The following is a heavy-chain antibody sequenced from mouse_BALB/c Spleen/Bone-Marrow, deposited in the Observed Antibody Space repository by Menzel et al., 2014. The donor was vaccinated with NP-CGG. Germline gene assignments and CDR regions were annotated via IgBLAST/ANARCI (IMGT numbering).Heavy chain of an antibody. CDR3: ARYDYAIDY. J-gene: IGHJ4*01. Sequence: DLVKPGASVKLSCKAPGYSFASYWINWLKQRPGQGLEWIGRLAPGSGSTYYNEMFKGKATLTADTSSSTAYIQLSSLSSEDSAVYFCARYDYAIDYWGQGTSVTVSS. CDR2: LAPGSGST. D-gene: IGHD2-3*01. V-gene: IGHV1S41*01. CDR1: GYSFASYW.